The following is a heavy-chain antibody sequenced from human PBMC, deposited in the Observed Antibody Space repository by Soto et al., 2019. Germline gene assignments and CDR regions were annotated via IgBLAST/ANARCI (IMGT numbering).Heavy chain of an antibody. J-gene: IGHJ5*02. CDR1: GCSISSGDFY. CDR2: IYYSGST. Sequence: QVQLQESGPGLVKPSQTLSLTCTVSGCSISSGDFYWSWLGHPPGKGLEWIGYIYYSGSTYYNPSLKSRVTISVDTSKNHFSLKLSSVTAADTAVYYCARERPDGSRLDPWGQGTLVTVST. V-gene: IGHV4-30-4*01. D-gene: IGHD6-13*01. CDR3: ARERPDGSRLDP.